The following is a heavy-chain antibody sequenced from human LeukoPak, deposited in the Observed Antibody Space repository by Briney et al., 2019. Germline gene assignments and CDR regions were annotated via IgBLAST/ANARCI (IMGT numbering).Heavy chain of an antibody. CDR3: AGRCSGGSCYSDSPFDY. D-gene: IGHD2-15*01. Sequence: GGSLRLSCAASGFTFSSYSMNWVRQAPGKGLEWVSSISSSSSYIYYADSVKGRFTISRDNAKNSLYLQMNSLRAEDTAVYYCAGRCSGGSCYSDSPFDYWGQGTLVTVSS. CDR1: GFTFSSYS. V-gene: IGHV3-21*01. J-gene: IGHJ4*02. CDR2: ISSSSSYI.